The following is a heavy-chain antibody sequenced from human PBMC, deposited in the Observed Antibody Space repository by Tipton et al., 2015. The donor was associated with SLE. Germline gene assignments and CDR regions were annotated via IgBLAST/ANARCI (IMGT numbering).Heavy chain of an antibody. CDR1: GFSFSYFW. V-gene: IGHV3-74*01. D-gene: IGHD6-19*01. Sequence: SLRLSCAASGFSFSYFWMHWVRQVPGKGLVWVSRINRDGSGTNYADSVKGRFTISRDNAKNTLYLQMNSLTADDTAVYYCATDQTVAGPSTMDVWGRGTTVTVSS. CDR2: INRDGSGT. CDR3: ATDQTVAGPSTMDV. J-gene: IGHJ6*02.